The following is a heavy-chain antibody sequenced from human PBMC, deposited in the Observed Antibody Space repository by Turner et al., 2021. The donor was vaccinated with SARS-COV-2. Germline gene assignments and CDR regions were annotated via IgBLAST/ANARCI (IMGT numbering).Heavy chain of an antibody. CDR1: GGSFSAYY. J-gene: IGHJ6*02. CDR3: ARAALFAAPSGLDV. V-gene: IGHV4-34*01. Sequence: QVQLQQWGAGLLSSSETLSLTCGVQGGSFSAYYWTWIRQIPGKGLEWIGQIDKSGITNYNPSLQSRVTISRDTSKNHLSLNLTSVTAADTAVYYCARAALFAAPSGLDVWGPGATVIVS. CDR2: IDKSGIT. D-gene: IGHD3-10*02.